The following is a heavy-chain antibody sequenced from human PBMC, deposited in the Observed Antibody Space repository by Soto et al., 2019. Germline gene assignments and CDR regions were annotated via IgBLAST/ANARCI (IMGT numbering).Heavy chain of an antibody. CDR1: GGSVSSGSYY. CDR2: IYYSGST. Sequence: SETLSLTCTVSGGSVSSGSYYWSWIRQPPGKGLEWIGYIYYSGSTNYNPSLKSRVTISVDTSKNQFSLKLSSVTAADTAVYYCARDESGYGDTFDYWGQGTLVTVSS. D-gene: IGHD4-17*01. V-gene: IGHV4-61*01. CDR3: ARDESGYGDTFDY. J-gene: IGHJ4*02.